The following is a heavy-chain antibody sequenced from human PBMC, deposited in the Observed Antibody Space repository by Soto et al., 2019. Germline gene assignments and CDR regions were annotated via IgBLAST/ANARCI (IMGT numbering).Heavy chain of an antibody. CDR3: AKSAGSNAYYPNDY. CDR2: ISGSGIST. D-gene: IGHD3-16*01. V-gene: IGHV3-23*01. CDR1: GFTFSSYA. J-gene: IGHJ4*02. Sequence: GGSLRLPCAASGFTFSSYAIPWVRQAPGKGLEWVSRISGSGISTYYADSVKGRFTISRDNSKNTLYLQMNSLRAEDAAVYYCAKSAGSNAYYPNDYWGQGTLVTVSS.